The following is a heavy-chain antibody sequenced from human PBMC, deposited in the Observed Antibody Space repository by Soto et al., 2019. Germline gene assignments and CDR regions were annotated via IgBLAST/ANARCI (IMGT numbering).Heavy chain of an antibody. Sequence: LKISCKGSGYSLTSYWISWVRQMPGKGLEWMGRIDPSDSYTNYSPSFQGHVTISADKSISTAYLQWSSLKASDTAMYYCARHTSYCSGGSCYSGYYYYGMDVWGQGTTVTVSS. J-gene: IGHJ6*02. CDR3: ARHTSYCSGGSCYSGYYYYGMDV. D-gene: IGHD2-15*01. V-gene: IGHV5-10-1*01. CDR1: GYSLTSYW. CDR2: IDPSDSYT.